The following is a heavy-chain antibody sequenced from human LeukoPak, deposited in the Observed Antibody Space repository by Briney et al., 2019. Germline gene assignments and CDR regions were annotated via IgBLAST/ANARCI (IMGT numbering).Heavy chain of an antibody. CDR2: MNPNSGNT. Sequence: VASVKVSCKASGYTFTSYDINWVRQATGQGLEWMGWMNPNSGNTGYAQKFQGRVTMTRNTSISTAYMELSSLRSEDTAVYYCAGYCSGDRCPLGGPWGQGTLVTVSS. CDR3: AGYCSGDRCPLGGP. J-gene: IGHJ5*02. D-gene: IGHD2-15*01. CDR1: GYTFTSYD. V-gene: IGHV1-8*01.